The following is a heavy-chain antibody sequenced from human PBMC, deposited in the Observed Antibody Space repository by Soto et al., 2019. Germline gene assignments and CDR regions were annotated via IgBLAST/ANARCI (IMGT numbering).Heavy chain of an antibody. V-gene: IGHV4-38-2*02. J-gene: IGHJ4*01. CDR2: IYHGGTT. D-gene: IGHD6-19*01. Sequence: NPSETLSLTCTVSGYSTSSGSYWAWIRQPPGKGPEWIASIYHGGTTFYNPSLKSRITISVDTSNNQFSLKLTSVTAADTAVYYCARVHVMVVAGSTFDYWGHGTLVTVSS. CDR3: ARVHVMVVAGSTFDY. CDR1: GYSTSSGSY.